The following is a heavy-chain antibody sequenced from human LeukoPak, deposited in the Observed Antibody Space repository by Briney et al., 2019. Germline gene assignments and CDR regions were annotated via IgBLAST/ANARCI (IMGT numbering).Heavy chain of an antibody. CDR2: IYSGGGT. Sequence: GGSPRLSCAASGFTVSTNYMSWVRQAPGKGLEWVSLIYSGGGTYYADSVKGRFTISRDNSRNTLSLQMNSLGVDDTAVYYCARGFRSVTTWGYFDYWGQGALVTVSS. V-gene: IGHV3-66*01. CDR3: ARGFRSVTTWGYFDY. CDR1: GFTVSTNY. D-gene: IGHD4-17*01. J-gene: IGHJ4*02.